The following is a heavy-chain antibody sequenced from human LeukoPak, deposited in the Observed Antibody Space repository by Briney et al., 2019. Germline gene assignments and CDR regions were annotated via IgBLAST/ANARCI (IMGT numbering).Heavy chain of an antibody. D-gene: IGHD6-19*01. J-gene: IGHJ4*02. CDR3: VKEGRIAVAHGFDY. V-gene: IGHV3-30*18. CDR1: GFTFSSYG. CDR2: ISYDGSNK. Sequence: GRSLRLSCAASGFTFSSYGMHWVRQAPGKGLEWVAVISYDGSNKYYADSVKGRFTISRDNSKNTLYLQMNSLRAEDTAVYYCVKEGRIAVAHGFDYWGQGTLVTVSS.